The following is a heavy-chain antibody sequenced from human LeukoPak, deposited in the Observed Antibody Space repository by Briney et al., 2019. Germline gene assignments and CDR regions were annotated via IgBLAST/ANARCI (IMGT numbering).Heavy chain of an antibody. CDR3: AREWIVVVPAATNWFDP. V-gene: IGHV4-59*12. CDR2: IYHSGST. Sequence: PSETLSLTCTVSGGSISNYYWSWIRQPPGKGLEWIGYIYHSGSTYYNPSLKSRVTISVDRSKNQFSLKLSSVTAADTAVYYCAREWIVVVPAATNWFDPWGQGTLVTVSS. J-gene: IGHJ5*02. D-gene: IGHD2-2*01. CDR1: GGSISNYY.